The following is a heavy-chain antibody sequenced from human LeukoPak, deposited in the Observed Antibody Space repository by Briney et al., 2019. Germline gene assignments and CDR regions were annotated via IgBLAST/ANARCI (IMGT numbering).Heavy chain of an antibody. V-gene: IGHV1-2*02. CDR3: ARVPRRYCGGDCYSDY. CDR2: INPNSGDT. Sequence: ASVKVSCKASGGTFSSYAISWVRQAPGQGLEWMGWINPNSGDTNYAQKFQGRVTMTRDTSISTACMELSRLRYDDTAVYFCARVPRRYCGGDCYSDYWGQGTLVTVSS. CDR1: GGTFSSYA. J-gene: IGHJ4*02. D-gene: IGHD2-21*02.